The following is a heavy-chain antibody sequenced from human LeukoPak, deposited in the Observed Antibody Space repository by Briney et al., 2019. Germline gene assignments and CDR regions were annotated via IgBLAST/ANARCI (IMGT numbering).Heavy chain of an antibody. CDR3: ARGSIVVVPAAEDHYYYGMDV. CDR1: GGSFSGYY. D-gene: IGHD2-2*01. J-gene: IGHJ6*02. CDR2: INHSGST. V-gene: IGHV4-34*01. Sequence: SETLSLTCAVYGGSFSGYYWSWIRQPPGKGLEWIGEINHSGSTNYNPSLKSRVTISVDTSKNQFSLKLSSVTAADTAVYYCARGSIVVVPAAEDHYYYGMDVWGQGTTVTVSS.